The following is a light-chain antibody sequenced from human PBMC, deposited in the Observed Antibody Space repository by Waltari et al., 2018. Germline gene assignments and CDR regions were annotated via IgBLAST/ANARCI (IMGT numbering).Light chain of an antibody. V-gene: IGKV1-5*03. J-gene: IGKJ1*01. CDR3: QQYNSYSLAWT. CDR1: QSISSW. Sequence: DIQMTQSPSTLSASVGDRVTITCRTSQSISSWLAWYQQKPGKAPKLLIYKASSLESGVPSRCSGSGSGTEFTLTISSLQPDDFATYYCQQYNSYSLAWTFGQGTKVEIK. CDR2: KAS.